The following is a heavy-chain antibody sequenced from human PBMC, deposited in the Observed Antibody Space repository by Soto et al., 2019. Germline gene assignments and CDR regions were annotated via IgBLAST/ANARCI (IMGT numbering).Heavy chain of an antibody. Sequence: EVQLVESGGGLVKPGGSLRLSCAASGFTFSSYSMNWVRQARGKGLEWVSSISTSSSYIYYADSVKGRFTISRDNAKNSLYLQMNSLRAEDTAVYYCSRDGWQQLILDYWGQGTLVTVSS. CDR2: ISTSSSYI. D-gene: IGHD6-6*01. CDR3: SRDGWQQLILDY. J-gene: IGHJ4*02. V-gene: IGHV3-21*01. CDR1: GFTFSSYS.